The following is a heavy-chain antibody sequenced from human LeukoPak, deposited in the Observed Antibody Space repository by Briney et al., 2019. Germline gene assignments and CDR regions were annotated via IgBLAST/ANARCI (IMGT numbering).Heavy chain of an antibody. Sequence: SGTLSLTCAVSGGSISSSNWWSWVRQPPGKGLEWIGEIYHSGSTNYNPSLKSRVTISVDKSKNQFSLKLSSVTAADTAVYYCARRDDSSGYYYDHWGQGTLVTVSS. CDR1: GGSISSSNW. J-gene: IGHJ5*02. CDR3: ARRDDSSGYYYDH. CDR2: IYHSGST. D-gene: IGHD3-22*01. V-gene: IGHV4-4*02.